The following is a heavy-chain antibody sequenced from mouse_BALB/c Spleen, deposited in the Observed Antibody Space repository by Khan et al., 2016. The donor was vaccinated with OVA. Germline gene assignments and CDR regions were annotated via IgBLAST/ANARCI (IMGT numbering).Heavy chain of an antibody. Sequence: EVKLEESGPGLVKPSQSLSLTCTVTGYSITSEYTWNWIRQFPGNKLEWMGFISYSGNTRYNPSLKSRISITRDTSKYQFLLQLNSVTSEDTATYYCARKDYYVYDPFPYWGRGTLVTVSA. CDR3: ARKDYYVYDPFPY. V-gene: IGHV3-2*02. CDR2: ISYSGNT. CDR1: GYSITSEYT. J-gene: IGHJ3*01. D-gene: IGHD2-2*01.